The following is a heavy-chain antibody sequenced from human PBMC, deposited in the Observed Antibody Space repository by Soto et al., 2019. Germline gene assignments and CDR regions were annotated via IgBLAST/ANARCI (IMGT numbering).Heavy chain of an antibody. CDR1: GFTCSSYG. CDR2: IWYDGSNK. J-gene: IGHJ4*02. Sequence: GGSLRLSCAASGFTCSSYGMHWVRQAPGKGLEWVAVIWYDGSNKYYADSVKGRFTISRDNSKNTLYLQMDSLRAEDTALYYCARDCGFGDYDYWGQGTLVTVSS. CDR3: ARDCGFGDYDY. V-gene: IGHV3-33*01. D-gene: IGHD4-17*01.